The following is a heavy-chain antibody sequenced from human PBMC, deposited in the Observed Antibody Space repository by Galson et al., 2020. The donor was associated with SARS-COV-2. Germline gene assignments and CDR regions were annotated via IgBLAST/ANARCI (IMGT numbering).Heavy chain of an antibody. CDR3: ARVPYSSSWYVDY. Sequence: SETLSLTCTVSGDSISSSYYYWAWIRQPPGKGLEWVGSVSYSGTTYSNPSLRGRVTIPIDASKTQFSLKLSSATAADTAVYYCARVPYSSSWYVDYWGQGTLVAVSS. CDR1: GDSISSSYYY. CDR2: VSYSGTT. D-gene: IGHD6-13*01. V-gene: IGHV4-39*07. J-gene: IGHJ4*02.